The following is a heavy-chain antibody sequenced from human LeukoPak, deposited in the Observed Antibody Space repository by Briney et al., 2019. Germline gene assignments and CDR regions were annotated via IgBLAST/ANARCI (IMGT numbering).Heavy chain of an antibody. CDR3: ARDRESYYYYGMDV. Sequence: GGSLRLSCAASGFTFSSYEMNWVRQAPGKGLEWVSYISSSGSTTYYVDSVKGRFTISRDNAKNSLYLQMNSLRAEDTAVYYCARDRESYYYYGMDVWGKGTTVTVSS. V-gene: IGHV3-48*03. CDR2: ISSSGSTT. J-gene: IGHJ6*04. CDR1: GFTFSSYE.